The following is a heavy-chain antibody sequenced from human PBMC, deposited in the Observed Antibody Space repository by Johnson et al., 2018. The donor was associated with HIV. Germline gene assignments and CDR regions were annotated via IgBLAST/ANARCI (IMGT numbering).Heavy chain of an antibody. CDR3: ARDGGNDYGDYVGGGALDI. CDR2: LSYDGSNK. Sequence: QVQLVESGGGVVQPGRSLGLSCAASGFSFSSYAMHWVRQAPGKGLEWVASLSYDGSNKYYADSVKGRFTISRDNSKNTLYLQMNSLRAEDTAVYYCARDGGNDYGDYVGGGALDIWGQGTMVTVSS. CDR1: GFSFSSYA. J-gene: IGHJ3*02. D-gene: IGHD4-17*01. V-gene: IGHV3-30*04.